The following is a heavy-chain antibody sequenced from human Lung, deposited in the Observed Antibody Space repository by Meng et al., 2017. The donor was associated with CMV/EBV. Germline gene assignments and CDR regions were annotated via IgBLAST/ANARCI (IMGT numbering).Heavy chain of an antibody. CDR1: GYTFTSYD. V-gene: IGHV1-8*01. Sequence: QVQLVQSGAKVTKPGASVKVSCKASGYTFTSYDSNSVRQAAGQGLEWMGWMNPNSGNTDYAQKFQGWVTMTRDTSISTAYMELSRLRSDDTAVYYCARDWEGSWAVFDYWGQGTLVTVSS. D-gene: IGHD6-13*01. J-gene: IGHJ4*02. CDR3: ARDWEGSWAVFDY. CDR2: MNPNSGNT.